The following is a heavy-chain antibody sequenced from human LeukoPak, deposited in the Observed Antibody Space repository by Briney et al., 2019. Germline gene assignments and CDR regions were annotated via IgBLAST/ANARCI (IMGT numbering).Heavy chain of an antibody. Sequence: ASVKVSCKASGYKFTDDYMHWVRQAPGQGLEFMGWINPDSGFTNYAQKFKGRVTMTRDTSISTAYLEVRSLTSDDTAVYYCARDYYDSSGQGLFDYWGQGTLVTVSS. J-gene: IGHJ4*02. CDR2: INPDSGFT. CDR1: GYKFTDDY. CDR3: ARDYYDSSGQGLFDY. D-gene: IGHD3-22*01. V-gene: IGHV1-2*02.